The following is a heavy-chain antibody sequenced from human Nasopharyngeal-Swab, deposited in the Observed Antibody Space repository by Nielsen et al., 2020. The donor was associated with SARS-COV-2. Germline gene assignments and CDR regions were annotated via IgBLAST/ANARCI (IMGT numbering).Heavy chain of an antibody. D-gene: IGHD5-24*01. Sequence: GRSLRLSCKASGFTLSSYSMNWVRKGPGKGLEWVSYISSSRSTIYYADSVKGRFTISRDNAKNSLSLQMNSLRAEDTAVYYCARDAMATTTTNWFDPWVQGTLVTVSS. V-gene: IGHV3-48*01. CDR3: ARDAMATTTTNWFDP. CDR2: ISSSRSTI. CDR1: GFTLSSYS. J-gene: IGHJ5*02.